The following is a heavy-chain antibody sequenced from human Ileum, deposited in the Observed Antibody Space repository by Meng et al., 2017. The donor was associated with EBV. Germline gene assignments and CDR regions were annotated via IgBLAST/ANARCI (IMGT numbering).Heavy chain of an antibody. CDR2: IYHSGIT. Sequence: VQLQESGPGPVKPSGTPSITSAVSGASISRSNWWSWVRQPPGKGLEWIGKIYHSGITIYNPSLKSRVTMSVDNSKNQFSLKLNSMTAADTAVYYCARDPTGGEDHQRVWGQGTLVTVSS. J-gene: IGHJ4*02. D-gene: IGHD1-14*01. V-gene: IGHV4-4*02. CDR3: ARDPTGGEDHQRV. CDR1: GASISRSNW.